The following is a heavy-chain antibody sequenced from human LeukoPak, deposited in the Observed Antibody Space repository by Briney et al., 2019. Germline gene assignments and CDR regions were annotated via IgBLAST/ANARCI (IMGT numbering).Heavy chain of an antibody. CDR3: ARVGYRYVINDWSRIGLGAYPTKYYYHMDV. CDR2: INPSGST. CDR1: GGSFSDYY. J-gene: IGHJ6*03. V-gene: IGHV4-34*01. Sequence: SETLSLTCAVYGGSFSDYYWSWIRQPPGKGLEWSGEINPSGSTNYSPSLKSRVTISVDTSKNQFSLKLSSVAAADTAVYFCARVGYRYVINDWSRIGLGAYPTKYYYHMDVWDKGTTVTVSS. D-gene: IGHD5-18*01.